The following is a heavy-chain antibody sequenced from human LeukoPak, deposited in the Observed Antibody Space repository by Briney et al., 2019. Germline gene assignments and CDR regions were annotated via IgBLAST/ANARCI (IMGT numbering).Heavy chain of an antibody. CDR3: ARDVVGGGNFDY. Sequence: SETLSLTCTVSGDSISRYYWSWIRQPPGKGLEWIGCSYYSGSTNYNPSLKSRVTISVDTSKNQFSRKLSSVTAAGTAVYYCARDVVGGGNFDYWGQGTLVTVSS. CDR1: GDSISRYY. J-gene: IGHJ4*02. D-gene: IGHD1-26*01. V-gene: IGHV4-59*01. CDR2: SYYSGST.